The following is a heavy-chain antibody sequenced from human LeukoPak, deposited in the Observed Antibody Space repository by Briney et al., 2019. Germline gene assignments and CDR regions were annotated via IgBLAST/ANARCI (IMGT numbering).Heavy chain of an antibody. CDR3: AGGGDDFWSGYPFDY. Sequence: PSETLSLTCAIYGGSFSGYYWSWIRQPPGKGLEWIGEINHSGSTNYNPSLKSRVTISVDTPKNQFSLKLSSVTAADTAVYYCAGGGDDFWSGYPFDYWGQGTLVTVSS. V-gene: IGHV4-34*01. CDR1: GGSFSGYY. D-gene: IGHD3-3*01. CDR2: INHSGST. J-gene: IGHJ4*02.